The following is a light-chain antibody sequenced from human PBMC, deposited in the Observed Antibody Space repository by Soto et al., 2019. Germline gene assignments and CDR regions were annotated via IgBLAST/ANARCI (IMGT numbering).Light chain of an antibody. CDR2: DAS. CDR3: QQYDIYRT. V-gene: IGKV1-5*01. Sequence: DIQMTQSPSPLSSSVGDRVTITCRASQSIGDYLAWYQDKPGKAPRLLIYDASNLKSGVPSRFSGSGSGTEFTLTIANLQPDDFATYYCQQYDIYRTFGPGTKVDIK. CDR1: QSIGDY. J-gene: IGKJ1*01.